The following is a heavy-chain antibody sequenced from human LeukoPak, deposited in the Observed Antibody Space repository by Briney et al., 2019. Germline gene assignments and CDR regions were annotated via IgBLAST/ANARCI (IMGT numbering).Heavy chain of an antibody. V-gene: IGHV4-31*03. CDR2: IYYSGST. J-gene: IGHJ3*02. CDR1: GGSISSGVYY. Sequence: TLSLTCTVSGGSISSGVYYWSWIRQHPGKGLEWIGYIYYSGSTYSNPSLKSRLTMSVDISKNQFSLKLSSVTAADTAVYYCARGVKGLRGAFDIWGQGTMVTVSS. D-gene: IGHD3-10*01. CDR3: ARGVKGLRGAFDI.